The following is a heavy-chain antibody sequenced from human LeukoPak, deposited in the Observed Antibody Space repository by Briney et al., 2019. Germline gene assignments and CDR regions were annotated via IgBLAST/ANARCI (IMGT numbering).Heavy chain of an antibody. D-gene: IGHD1-14*01. CDR1: GFTFSYYW. J-gene: IGHJ4*02. CDR2: INQDGSEK. Sequence: GGSLRLSCEASGFTFSYYWMSWVRQAPGKGLEWVANINQDGSEKYYVDSVKGRFTISRDNAKNSLYLQMHSLRAEDTAVYYCAKNAGYNSSKFDYWGQGTLVTVSS. CDR3: AKNAGYNSSKFDY. V-gene: IGHV3-7*02.